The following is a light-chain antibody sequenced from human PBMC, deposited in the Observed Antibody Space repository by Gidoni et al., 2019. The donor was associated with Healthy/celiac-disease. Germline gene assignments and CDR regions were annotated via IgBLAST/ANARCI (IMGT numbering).Light chain of an antibody. CDR2: KDS. V-gene: IGLV3-25*03. Sequence: SYELTPPPSVSVSPGQTARITCSGDALPKQYAYWYQQKPGQAPVLVIYKDSERPSGIPERFSGSSSGTTVTLTISGVQAEDEADYYCQSADSSGTYAVFGGGTQLTVL. J-gene: IGLJ7*01. CDR1: ALPKQY. CDR3: QSADSSGTYAV.